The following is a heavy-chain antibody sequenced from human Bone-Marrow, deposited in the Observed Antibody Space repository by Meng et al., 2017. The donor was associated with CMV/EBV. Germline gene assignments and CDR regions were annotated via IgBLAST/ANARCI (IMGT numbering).Heavy chain of an antibody. V-gene: IGHV3-30*04. CDR2: ILYDGSNK. J-gene: IGHJ6*02. D-gene: IGHD6-6*01. CDR1: GFTFSSYA. CDR3: ARDLIAARTNYYYGMDV. Sequence: GESLKISCAASGFTFSSYAMHWVRQAPGKGLEWVAVILYDGSNKYYADSVKGRFTISRDNSKNTLYLQMNSLRAEDTAVYYCARDLIAARTNYYYGMDVWGQGTTVTVSS.